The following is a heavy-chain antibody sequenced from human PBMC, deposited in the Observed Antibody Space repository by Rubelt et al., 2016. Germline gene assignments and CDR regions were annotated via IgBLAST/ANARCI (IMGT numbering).Heavy chain of an antibody. D-gene: IGHD5-24*01. CDR3: ARHGRPSDI. J-gene: IGHJ3*02. V-gene: IGHV4-34*01. CDR1: GGSFSGYY. CDR2: IYYSGST. Sequence: QVQLQQWGAGLLKPSETLSLTCVVYGGSFSGYYWSWIRQPPGKGLEWIGSIYYSGSTYYNPSLKSRVTISVDTSMNQFSRKLRFVTAADTAVYYCARHGRPSDIWGQGTMVTVSS.